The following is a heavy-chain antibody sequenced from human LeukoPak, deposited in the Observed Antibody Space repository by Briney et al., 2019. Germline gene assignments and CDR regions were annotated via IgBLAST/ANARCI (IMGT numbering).Heavy chain of an antibody. J-gene: IGHJ6*02. D-gene: IGHD6-19*01. CDR1: GGSISSYY. V-gene: IGHV4-4*07. CDR2: IYTSGST. CDR3: ARDSSPGQWLVRDGMDV. Sequence: SETLSLTCTVSGGSISSYYWSWIRQPAGKGLEWIGRIYTSGSTNYNPSLESRVTMSVDTSKNQFSLKLSSVTAADTAVYYCARDSSPGQWLVRDGMDVWGQGTTVAVSS.